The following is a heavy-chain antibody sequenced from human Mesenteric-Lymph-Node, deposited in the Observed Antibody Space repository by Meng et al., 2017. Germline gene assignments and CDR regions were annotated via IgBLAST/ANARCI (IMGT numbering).Heavy chain of an antibody. CDR1: GGSISSFY. D-gene: IGHD4-17*01. Sequence: SETLSLTCTVSGGSISSFYWSWIRQSPGKGLEWIAFIYYSGITYYNPSLKSRVTISVDTSNNQVSLQLTSVTAADTAVYYCASCHSGHYGDPTHNYYYYGMDVWGQGTTVTVSS. V-gene: IGHV4-59*01. J-gene: IGHJ6*02. CDR3: ASCHSGHYGDPTHNYYYYGMDV. CDR2: IYYSGIT.